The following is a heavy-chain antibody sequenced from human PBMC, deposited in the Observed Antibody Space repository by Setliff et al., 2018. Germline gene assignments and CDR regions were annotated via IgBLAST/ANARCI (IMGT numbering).Heavy chain of an antibody. J-gene: IGHJ6*03. V-gene: IGHV3-7*01. Sequence: PGGSLRLSCAASGFTFSNAWMTWVRQAPGKGLEWVANIKQDGSENYYVDSVKGRFTISRDNAKNTLYLQMNSLRADDTAVYYCARAKGNDYSMDVWGKGTTVTVS. CDR3: ARAKGNDYSMDV. CDR2: IKQDGSEN. CDR1: GFTFSNAW.